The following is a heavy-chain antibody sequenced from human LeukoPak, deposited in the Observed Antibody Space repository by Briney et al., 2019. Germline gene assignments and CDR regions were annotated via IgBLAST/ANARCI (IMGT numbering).Heavy chain of an antibody. Sequence: PGGSLRLSCAASGFTFTTYWMSWVRQAPGKGLEWVANIKQDGNEKYYVDSVKGRFTISRDNAKNSLYLQMNSLRAEDTAVYYCARDAGYYDSSGYYDYWGQGTLVTVSS. CDR1: GFTFTTYW. V-gene: IGHV3-7*01. CDR2: IKQDGNEK. CDR3: ARDAGYYDSSGYYDY. J-gene: IGHJ4*02. D-gene: IGHD3-22*01.